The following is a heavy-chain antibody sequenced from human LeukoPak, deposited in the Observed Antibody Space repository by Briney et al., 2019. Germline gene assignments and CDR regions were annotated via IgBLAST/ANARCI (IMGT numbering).Heavy chain of an antibody. D-gene: IGHD2-8*01. Sequence: GGSLRLSCAASGFTFSSYAMSWVRQAPGKGLEWVSAIRACGRSTYYADSVKGRFTISRDNSKNTLYLQMNSLRAEDTAVYYCAKEYCTNGVCYYPGYNMDVWGKGTTVTVS. J-gene: IGHJ6*03. CDR1: GFTFSSYA. CDR2: IRACGRST. CDR3: AKEYCTNGVCYYPGYNMDV. V-gene: IGHV3-23*01.